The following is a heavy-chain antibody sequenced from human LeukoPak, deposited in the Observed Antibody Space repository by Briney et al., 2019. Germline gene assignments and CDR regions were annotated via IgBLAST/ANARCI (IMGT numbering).Heavy chain of an antibody. CDR3: ARVLMAGDPAGISIFDH. V-gene: IGHV3-74*01. D-gene: IGHD3-10*01. CDR2: LNGYGSSA. J-gene: IGHJ4*02. CDR1: GFTFSSYW. Sequence: GGSLRLSCAASGFTFSSYWMHWVRHAPGKGLVWVSRLNGYGSSANYADSVKGRFTISRDNTKNTLYMQMNSLRAEDTAVYYCARVLMAGDPAGISIFDHWGQGILVTVSS.